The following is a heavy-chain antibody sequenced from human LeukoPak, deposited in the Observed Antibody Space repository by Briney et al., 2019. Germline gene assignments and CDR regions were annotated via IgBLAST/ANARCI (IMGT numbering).Heavy chain of an antibody. Sequence: PGQSLRLSCSASGFTFSNYGMHWVRQAPGKGLEWVAFIRYDGSNKYYADSVKGRLTISRDNSKNTLYLQMNSLRAEDTAVYYCAKDREYSYGYYYMDVWGKGTTVTVSS. CDR1: GFTFSNYG. D-gene: IGHD5-18*01. J-gene: IGHJ6*03. V-gene: IGHV3-30*02. CDR2: IRYDGSNK. CDR3: AKDREYSYGYYYMDV.